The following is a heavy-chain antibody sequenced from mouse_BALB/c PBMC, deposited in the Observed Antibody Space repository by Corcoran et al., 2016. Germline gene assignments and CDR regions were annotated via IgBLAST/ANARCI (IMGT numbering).Heavy chain of an antibody. D-gene: IGHD2-1*01. CDR1: GYSFTGYT. CDR3: ARNGNYAWFAY. Sequence: EVQLQQSGPELVKPGASMKISCKASGYSFTGYTMHWVKQSHGKKLEWMGRINPYNGGTSYNQKFKGKATLTVDKSSSTAYMELLSLTSEDSSVYYCARNGNYAWFAYWGQGTLVTVSA. J-gene: IGHJ3*01. V-gene: IGHV1-18*01. CDR2: INPYNGGT.